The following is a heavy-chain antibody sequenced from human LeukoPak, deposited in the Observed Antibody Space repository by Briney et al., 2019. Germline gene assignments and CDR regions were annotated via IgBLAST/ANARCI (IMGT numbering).Heavy chain of an antibody. CDR3: ARDHGLAGYFDY. J-gene: IGHJ4*02. CDR1: GYTFPSYF. CDR2: INPTGGST. V-gene: IGHV1-46*01. Sequence: ASVKVSCKASGYTFPSYFMHWVRQAPGQGLEWMGIINPTGGSTTYAQKFQGRVTMTTDTSTSTAYMELRSLRSDDTAVYYCARDHGLAGYFDYWGQGTLVTASS. D-gene: IGHD6-6*01.